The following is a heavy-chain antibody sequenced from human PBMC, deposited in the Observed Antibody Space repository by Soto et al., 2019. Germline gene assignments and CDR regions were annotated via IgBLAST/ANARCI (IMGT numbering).Heavy chain of an antibody. J-gene: IGHJ4*02. CDR3: AKGPSSGWYYFDF. D-gene: IGHD6-19*01. CDR2: ISDSGAGT. Sequence: GGSLRLSCAASGFTFKNYAMTWVRQAPGKGLEWVSVISDSGAGTYYADSVKGRFTISRDNSKNTLSLLMNSLRAEDTAVYYCAKGPSSGWYYFDFWGQGTLVTVSS. V-gene: IGHV3-23*01. CDR1: GFTFKNYA.